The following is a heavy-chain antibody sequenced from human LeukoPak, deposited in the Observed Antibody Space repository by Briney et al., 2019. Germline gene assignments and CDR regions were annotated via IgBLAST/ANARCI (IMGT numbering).Heavy chain of an antibody. D-gene: IGHD3-3*01. V-gene: IGHV4-30-2*01. CDR1: GGSISSGGYY. CDR2: IYHSGST. CDR3: ARAEYYDFWSGPKGAFDI. J-gene: IGHJ3*02. Sequence: SETLSLTCTVSGGSISSGGYYWSWIRQPPGKGLEWIGYIYHSGSTYYNPSLKSRVTISVDRSKNQFSLKLSSVTAADTAVYYCARAEYYDFWSGPKGAFDIWGQGTMVTVSS.